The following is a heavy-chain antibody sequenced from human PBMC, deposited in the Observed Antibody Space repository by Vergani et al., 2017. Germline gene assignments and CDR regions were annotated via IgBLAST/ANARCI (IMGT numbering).Heavy chain of an antibody. J-gene: IGHJ4*02. CDR3: AKHFRGWGIDY. CDR1: GFTLSNYD. Sequence: QVQLVESGGGVVQRGGSLRLSCATSGFTLSNYDMQWIRQGPGKGLEFVAFIQFDGSNQYYADSVKGRFTLSRYFSKNTLYLQMSSLRTDDTATYYCAKHFRGWGIDYWGQGTQVIVSS. D-gene: IGHD3-16*01. V-gene: IGHV3-30*02. CDR2: IQFDGSNQ.